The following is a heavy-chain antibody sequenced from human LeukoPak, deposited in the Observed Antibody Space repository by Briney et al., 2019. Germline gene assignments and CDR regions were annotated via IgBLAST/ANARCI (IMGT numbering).Heavy chain of an antibody. D-gene: IGHD3-10*01. J-gene: IGHJ4*02. V-gene: IGHV1-8*01. Sequence: GASVKVSFKASGYTFTSYDINWVRQATGQGLEWMGWMNPNSGNTGYAQKFQGRVTMTRNTSISTAYMELSSLRSEDTAVYYCARGRNSMVRGVIITEDYWGQGTLVTVSS. CDR2: MNPNSGNT. CDR1: GYTFTSYD. CDR3: ARGRNSMVRGVIITEDY.